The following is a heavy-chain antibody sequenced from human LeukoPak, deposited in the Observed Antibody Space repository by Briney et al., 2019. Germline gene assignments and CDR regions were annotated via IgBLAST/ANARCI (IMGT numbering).Heavy chain of an antibody. Sequence: GGSLRLSCAASGFTFSRYWVHWVRHAPGKGLEWVSRINPDGSTTTYADSVKGRFTISRDNAKNTVYLQMNSLRAEDTAVYYCTTDYPDTARDYWGQGTLVTVSS. CDR3: TTDYPDTARDY. CDR2: INPDGSTT. CDR1: GFTFSRYW. V-gene: IGHV3-74*01. D-gene: IGHD5-18*01. J-gene: IGHJ4*02.